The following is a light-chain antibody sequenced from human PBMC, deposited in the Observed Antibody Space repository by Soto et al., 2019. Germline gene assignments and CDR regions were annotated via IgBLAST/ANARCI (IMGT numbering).Light chain of an antibody. CDR3: SSYTSSSNWV. CDR1: SSDVGGHNY. V-gene: IGLV2-14*01. CDR2: DVS. Sequence: QSALTQPASVSGSPGQSITISCTGTSSDVGGHNYVSWYQQHPGKAPKLMIYDVSNRPSGVSNRFSGSKSGNTASLTISGLQAEDEADYYCSSYTSSSNWVFGGGTKLTVL. J-gene: IGLJ3*02.